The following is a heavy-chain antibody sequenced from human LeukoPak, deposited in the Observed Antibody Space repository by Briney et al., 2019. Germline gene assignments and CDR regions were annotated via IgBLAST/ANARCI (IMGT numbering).Heavy chain of an antibody. Sequence: SETLSLTCAVYGGSFSGYYWSWIRQPPGKGLEWIGEINHSGSTNYNPSLKSRVTISVDTSKNQFSLKLSSVTAADTAVYYCAGGPNVRAAAGTWVFDYWGQGTLVTVSS. CDR1: GGSFSGYY. CDR2: INHSGST. J-gene: IGHJ4*02. V-gene: IGHV4-34*01. D-gene: IGHD6-13*01. CDR3: AGGPNVRAAAGTWVFDY.